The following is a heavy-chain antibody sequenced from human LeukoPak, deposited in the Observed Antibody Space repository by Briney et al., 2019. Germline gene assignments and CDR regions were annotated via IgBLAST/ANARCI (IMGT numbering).Heavy chain of an antibody. CDR1: GYTFTGYY. V-gene: IGHV1-2*02. Sequence: ASVKVSCKASGYTFTGYYMHWVRQAPGQGLEWMGWINPNSGGTNYAQKFQGRVTMTRDTTISTAYMELSRLRSDDTAVYYCAIVWLQTNWFDPWGQGTLVTVSS. J-gene: IGHJ5*02. CDR2: INPNSGGT. CDR3: AIVWLQTNWFDP. D-gene: IGHD5-24*01.